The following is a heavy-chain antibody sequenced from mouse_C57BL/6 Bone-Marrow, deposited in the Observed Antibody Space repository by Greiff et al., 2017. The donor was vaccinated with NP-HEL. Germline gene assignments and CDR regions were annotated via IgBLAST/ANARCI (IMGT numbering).Heavy chain of an antibody. CDR3: ARQDGDDDPFYAMDY. D-gene: IGHD2-2*01. Sequence: EVMLVESGGGLVQPGGSLKLSCAASGFTFSDYYMYWVRQTPEKRLEWVAYISNGGGSTYYPDTVKGRFPISRDNTKNTLYLQMSRLRSEDTAMYYCARQDGDDDPFYAMDYWGQGTSVTVSS. CDR2: ISNGGGST. CDR1: GFTFSDYY. J-gene: IGHJ4*01. V-gene: IGHV5-12*01.